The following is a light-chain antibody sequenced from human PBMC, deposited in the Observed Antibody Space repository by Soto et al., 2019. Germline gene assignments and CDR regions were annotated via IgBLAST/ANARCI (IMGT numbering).Light chain of an antibody. V-gene: IGKV1-5*01. CDR2: DAS. Sequence: DIQMTQSPSTLSASVGDRVTITCRASQSISTYLAWYQQKPGRAPKLLIYDASGLEGGVPSRFSGSGSGTEFTLTISRLQPDDFATYHCQQYGNYSLWTFGQGTKVEL. CDR3: QQYGNYSLWT. CDR1: QSISTY. J-gene: IGKJ1*01.